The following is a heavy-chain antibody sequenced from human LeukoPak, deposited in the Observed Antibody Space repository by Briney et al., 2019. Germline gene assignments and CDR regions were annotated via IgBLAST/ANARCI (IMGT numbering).Heavy chain of an antibody. D-gene: IGHD6-13*01. J-gene: IGHJ5*02. V-gene: IGHV4-34*01. Sequence: SETLSLTCAVDGGSFSGYYWSWIRQPPEKGLEWIGEINHSGSTNYNPSLKSRVAISVDTSKNQFSLKLSSVTAADTAVYYCAREGIAAAGNWFDPWGQGTLVTVSS. CDR1: GGSFSGYY. CDR3: AREGIAAAGNWFDP. CDR2: INHSGST.